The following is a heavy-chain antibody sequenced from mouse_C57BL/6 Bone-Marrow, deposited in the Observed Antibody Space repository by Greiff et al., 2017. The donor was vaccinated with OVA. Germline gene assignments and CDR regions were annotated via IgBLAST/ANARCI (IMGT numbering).Heavy chain of an antibody. CDR3: ARSYDYDKFAY. Sequence: QVQLKQPGAELVMPGASVKLSCKASGYTFTSYWMHWVKQRPGQGLEWIGEIDPSDSYTNYNQKFKGKSTLTVDKSSSTAYMQLSSLTSEDSAVYYCARSYDYDKFAYWGQGTLVTVSA. V-gene: IGHV1-69*01. CDR2: IDPSDSYT. D-gene: IGHD2-4*01. CDR1: GYTFTSYW. J-gene: IGHJ3*01.